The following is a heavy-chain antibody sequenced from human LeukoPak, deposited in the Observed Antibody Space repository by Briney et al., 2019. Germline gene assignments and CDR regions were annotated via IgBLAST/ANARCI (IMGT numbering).Heavy chain of an antibody. Sequence: SQTLSLTCTVSGGSISSGDYYWSWIRQPPGKGLEWIGYIYYSGSTYYNPSLKSRVTISVDTSKNQFSLKLSSVTAADTAVYYCAGRPDIVVVPAARGGMDVWGQGTTVTVSS. CDR2: IYYSGST. CDR3: AGRPDIVVVPAARGGMDV. J-gene: IGHJ6*02. CDR1: GGSISSGDYY. D-gene: IGHD2-2*01. V-gene: IGHV4-30-4*01.